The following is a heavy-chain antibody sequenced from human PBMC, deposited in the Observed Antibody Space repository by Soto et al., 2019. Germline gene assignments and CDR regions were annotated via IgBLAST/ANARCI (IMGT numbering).Heavy chain of an antibody. CDR3: AKGIYDYDRSGYRLFDY. J-gene: IGHJ4*02. Sequence: PEGTLRRPCAASGFTFRNDDLSWIRQAPRKRLEWVSGISVSGGSTYYADSVKGRFTVSRDNSKNTVYLQMNSLRAEDTAVYFCAKGIYDYDRSGYRLFDYWGQGPLVSVAT. CDR1: GFTFRNDD. CDR2: ISVSGGST. V-gene: IGHV3-23*01. D-gene: IGHD3-22*01.